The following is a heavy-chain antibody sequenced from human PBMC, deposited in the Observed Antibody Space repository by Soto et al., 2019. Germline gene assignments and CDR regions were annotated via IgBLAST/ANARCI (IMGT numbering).Heavy chain of an antibody. J-gene: IGHJ6*02. CDR2: IYISGST. Sequence: SETLSLTCTVSGDSISSYYWSWIRQPPGRGLEWIGYIYISGSTNYDPSLTGRVTISVDTSKNQFSLKLTSVTAADTAVYYCVRGVLRYYYYGMHVWGQGTMVTVSS. V-gene: IGHV4-59*01. CDR1: GDSISSYY. CDR3: VRGVLRYYYYGMHV.